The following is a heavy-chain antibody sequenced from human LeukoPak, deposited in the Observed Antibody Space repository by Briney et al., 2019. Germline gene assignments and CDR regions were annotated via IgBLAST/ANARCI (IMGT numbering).Heavy chain of an antibody. D-gene: IGHD5-24*01. V-gene: IGHV1-8*01. CDR2: VNPNSGNT. CDR1: GYTFTSYD. Sequence: ASVKVSCKTSGYTFTSYDLNWVRQATGQGLEWMGWVNPNSGNTGYAQKFQGRVTMTMDPSISTAYMELSSLRSEDTAVYYCATDGRDGYNSFDYWGQGTLVTVSS. CDR3: ATDGRDGYNSFDY. J-gene: IGHJ4*02.